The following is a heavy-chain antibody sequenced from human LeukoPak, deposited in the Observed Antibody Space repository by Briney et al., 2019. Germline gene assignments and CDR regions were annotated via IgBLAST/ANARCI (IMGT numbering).Heavy chain of an antibody. CDR3: ARGPRIVGATEDFDY. CDR1: GFTFSDYY. D-gene: IGHD1-26*01. CDR2: ISSSSSTI. J-gene: IGHJ4*02. V-gene: IGHV3-11*04. Sequence: GGSLRLSCAASGFTFSDYYMSWIRQAPGKGLEWVSYISSSSSTIYYADSVKGRFTISRDNAKNSLYLQMNSLRAEDTAVYYCARGPRIVGATEDFDYWGQGTLVTVSS.